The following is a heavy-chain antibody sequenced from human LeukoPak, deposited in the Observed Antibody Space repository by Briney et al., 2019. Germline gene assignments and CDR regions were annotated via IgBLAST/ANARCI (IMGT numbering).Heavy chain of an antibody. Sequence: ASVKVSCKASGYTFTSYAMHWVRQAPGQRLEWMGWINAGNGNTKYLQKFQGRVTITRDTSASTAYMELSSLRSEDTAVYYCAKEAPRSHNWNDALYYGMDVWGQGTTVTVSS. CDR2: INAGNGNT. CDR3: AKEAPRSHNWNDALYYGMDV. CDR1: GYTFTSYA. D-gene: IGHD1-20*01. V-gene: IGHV1-3*01. J-gene: IGHJ6*02.